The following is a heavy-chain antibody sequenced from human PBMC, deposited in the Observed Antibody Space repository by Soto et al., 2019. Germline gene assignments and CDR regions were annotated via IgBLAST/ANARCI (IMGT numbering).Heavy chain of an antibody. V-gene: IGHV1-69*02. J-gene: IGHJ5*02. CDR1: GGTFSSYT. Sequence: QVQLVQSGAEVKKPGSSVKVSCKASGGTFSSYTISWVRQAPGQGLEWMGRIIPILGIANYAQKFQGRVTITADKSTSTAYMELSSLRSEDTAVYYCAGGPGDYVDYVGWFDPWGQGTLVTVSS. CDR2: IIPILGIA. CDR3: AGGPGDYVDYVGWFDP. D-gene: IGHD4-17*01.